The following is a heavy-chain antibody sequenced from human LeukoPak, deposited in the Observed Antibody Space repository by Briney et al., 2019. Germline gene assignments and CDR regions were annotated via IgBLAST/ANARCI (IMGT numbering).Heavy chain of an antibody. Sequence: SETLSLTCTVSGGSISSYYWSWLRQPAGKGLEWIGRIYTSGSTNYNPSLKSRVTMSVDTSKNQFSLKLSSVTAADTAVYYCARDPSPRDSSGWYYFDYWGQGTLVTVSS. V-gene: IGHV4-4*07. J-gene: IGHJ4*02. CDR1: GGSISSYY. CDR3: ARDPSPRDSSGWYYFDY. CDR2: IYTSGST. D-gene: IGHD6-19*01.